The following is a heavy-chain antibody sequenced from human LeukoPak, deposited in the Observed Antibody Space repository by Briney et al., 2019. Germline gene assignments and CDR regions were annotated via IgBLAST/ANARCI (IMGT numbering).Heavy chain of an antibody. CDR1: GFTFSSYA. CDR3: AKRRGLELLYYYYMDV. D-gene: IGHD1-7*01. Sequence: GGSLRLSCAASGFTFSSYAMHWVRQAPGKGLEWVAVISYDGSNKYYADSVKGRFTISRDNSKNTLYLQMNSLRAEDTAVYYCAKRRGLELLYYYYMDVWGKGTTVTVSS. J-gene: IGHJ6*03. CDR2: ISYDGSNK. V-gene: IGHV3-30*04.